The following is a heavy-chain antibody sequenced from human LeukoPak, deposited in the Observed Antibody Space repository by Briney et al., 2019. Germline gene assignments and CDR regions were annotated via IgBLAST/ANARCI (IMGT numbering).Heavy chain of an antibody. V-gene: IGHV4-34*01. CDR1: GGSFRGYY. Sequence: SETLSLTCAVYGGSFRGYYWSWIRQPPGKGLEWIGEINHSGSTNYNPSLKSRVTISVDTSKNQFSLKLSSVTAADTAVYYCARGSNYYGLGYWGQGTLVTVSS. CDR2: INHSGST. J-gene: IGHJ4*02. CDR3: ARGSNYYGLGY. D-gene: IGHD3-10*01.